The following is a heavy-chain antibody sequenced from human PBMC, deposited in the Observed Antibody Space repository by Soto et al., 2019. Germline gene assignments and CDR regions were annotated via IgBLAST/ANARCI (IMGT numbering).Heavy chain of an antibody. CDR3: ARDPVAGTCFDY. CDR2: INAYNGNT. V-gene: IGHV1-18*01. J-gene: IGHJ4*02. Sequence: QVQLVQSGAEVKKPGASAKVSCKASGYTFTSYGISWVRQAPGQGLEWMGWINAYNGNTNYAQKLQGRVTITTDTSTSTAYIELRSLRSDDTAVFYCARDPVAGTCFDYWGQGTLVTVSS. CDR1: GYTFTSYG. D-gene: IGHD6-19*01.